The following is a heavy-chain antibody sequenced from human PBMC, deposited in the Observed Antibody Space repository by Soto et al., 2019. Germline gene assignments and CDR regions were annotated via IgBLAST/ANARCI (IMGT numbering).Heavy chain of an antibody. CDR1: GFTFSSYA. CDR3: AKGVYYYDSSGYYYYYGMDV. CDR2: ISGSGGST. J-gene: IGHJ6*02. Sequence: EVQLLESGGGLVQPGGSPRLSCAASGFTFSSYAMSWVRQAPGKGLEWVSAISGSGGSTYYADSVKGRFTISRDNSKNTLYLQMNSLRAEDTAVYYCAKGVYYYDSSGYYYYYGMDVWGQGTTVTVSS. V-gene: IGHV3-23*01. D-gene: IGHD3-22*01.